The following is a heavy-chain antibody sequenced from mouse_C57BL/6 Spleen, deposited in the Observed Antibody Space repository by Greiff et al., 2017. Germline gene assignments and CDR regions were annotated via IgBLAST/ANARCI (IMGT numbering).Heavy chain of an antibody. D-gene: IGHD2-12*01. CDR3: TRDYSDAMDY. J-gene: IGHJ4*01. Sequence: VKLQQSGAELVRPGASVTLSCKASGYTFTDYEMHWVKQTPVHGLEWIGAIDPETGGTAYNQKFKGKAILTADKSSSTAYMELRSLTSEDSAVYYCTRDYSDAMDYWGQGTSVTVSS. CDR2: IDPETGGT. CDR1: GYTFTDYE. V-gene: IGHV1-15*01.